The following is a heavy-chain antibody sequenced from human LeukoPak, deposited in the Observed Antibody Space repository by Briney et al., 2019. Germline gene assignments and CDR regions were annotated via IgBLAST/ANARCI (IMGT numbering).Heavy chain of an antibody. CDR3: ARDLSGSYFFDY. V-gene: IGHV1-2*02. J-gene: IGHJ4*02. Sequence: ALVKVSCKASGYTFTGYYMHWVRQAPGQGLEWMGWINPNSGGTNYAQKFQGRVTMTRDTSISTAYMELSRLRSDDTAVYYCARDLSGSYFFDYWGQGTLVTVSS. CDR1: GYTFTGYY. CDR2: INPNSGGT. D-gene: IGHD1-26*01.